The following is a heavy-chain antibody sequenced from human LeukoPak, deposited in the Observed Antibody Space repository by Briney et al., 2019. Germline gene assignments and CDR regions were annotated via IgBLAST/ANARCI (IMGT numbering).Heavy chain of an antibody. CDR3: AKAITYYYDSSGLAP. J-gene: IGHJ5*02. CDR1: GFTFSSYE. CDR2: ISSSGSTI. Sequence: PGGSLRLSCAASGFTFSSYEMNWVRQAPGKGLEWVSYISSSGSTIYYADSVKGRFTISRDNSKNTLYLQMNSLRAEDTAVYYCAKAITYYYDSSGLAPWGQGTLVTVSS. D-gene: IGHD3-22*01. V-gene: IGHV3-48*03.